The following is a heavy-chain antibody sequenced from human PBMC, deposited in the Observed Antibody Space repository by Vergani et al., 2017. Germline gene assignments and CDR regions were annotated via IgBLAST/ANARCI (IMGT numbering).Heavy chain of an antibody. CDR2: INHSGST. J-gene: IGHJ6*03. Sequence: QVQLQESGPGLVKPSETLSLTCTVSGYSIRTNYYWGWIRQPPGKGLEWIGSINHSGSTYYNPSLESRLTISLDTSENHLSLKLTSVTAADTAVYYCARQKDYYMDVWGKGATVTVS. V-gene: IGHV4-38-2*02. CDR1: GYSIRTNYY. CDR3: ARQKDYYMDV.